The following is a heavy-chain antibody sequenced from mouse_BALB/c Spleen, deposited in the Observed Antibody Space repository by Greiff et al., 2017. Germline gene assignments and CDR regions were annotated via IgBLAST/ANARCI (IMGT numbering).Heavy chain of an antibody. CDR2: INSNGGST. CDR3: AREYGNYYWYFDV. CDR1: GFTFSSYG. Sequence: EVMLVESGGGLVQPGGSLKLSCAASGFTFSSYGMSWVRQTPDKRLELVATINSNGGSTYYPDSVKGRFTISRDNAKNTLYLQMSSLKFEDTAMYYCAREYGNYYWYFDVWGAGTTVTVSS. J-gene: IGHJ1*01. D-gene: IGHD2-1*01. V-gene: IGHV5-6-3*01.